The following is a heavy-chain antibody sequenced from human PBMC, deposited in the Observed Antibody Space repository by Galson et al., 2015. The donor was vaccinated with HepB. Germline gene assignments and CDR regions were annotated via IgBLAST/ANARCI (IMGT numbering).Heavy chain of an antibody. CDR3: ARHPPTKYYDILTGQPRRRGDMDV. J-gene: IGHJ6*03. D-gene: IGHD3-9*01. V-gene: IGHV5-10-1*01. CDR2: IDPSDSYT. Sequence: QSGAEVKKPGESLRISCKGSGYSFTSYWISWVRQMPGKGLEWMGRIDPSDSYTNYSPSFQGHVTISADKSISTAYLQWSSLKASDTAMYYCARHPPTKYYDILTGQPRRRGDMDVWGKGTTVTVSS. CDR1: GYSFTSYW.